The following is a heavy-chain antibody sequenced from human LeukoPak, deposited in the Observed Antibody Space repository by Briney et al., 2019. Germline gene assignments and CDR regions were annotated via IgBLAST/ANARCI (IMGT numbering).Heavy chain of an antibody. CDR1: GFTVSSNY. J-gene: IGHJ4*02. D-gene: IGHD4-23*01. CDR2: IYNSDMT. Sequence: GGSLRLSCAASGFTVSSNYMSWVRQAPGKGLEWLSVIYNSDMTYYADSVKGRFTISRDNSKNTLYLQMNNLRAEDTAVYYCARANGGNMWRGHYFDCWGQGTLVTVSS. V-gene: IGHV3-66*01. CDR3: ARANGGNMWRGHYFDC.